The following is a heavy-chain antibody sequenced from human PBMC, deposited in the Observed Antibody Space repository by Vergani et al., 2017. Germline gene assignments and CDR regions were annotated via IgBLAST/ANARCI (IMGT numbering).Heavy chain of an antibody. D-gene: IGHD5-12*01. J-gene: IGHJ4*02. Sequence: EVQLVPSGAEVKTPGASLKISCKGSGYSFTSYWIGLVRQIPGKGLEWMGIIYPCDSATRYSPSFQGQVTISANKSISTAYLQWSSLNASDTAMYYCARSRDIVATIDDWGQGTLVTVSS. CDR2: IYPCDSAT. CDR3: ARSRDIVATIDD. CDR1: GYSFTSYW. V-gene: IGHV5-51*03.